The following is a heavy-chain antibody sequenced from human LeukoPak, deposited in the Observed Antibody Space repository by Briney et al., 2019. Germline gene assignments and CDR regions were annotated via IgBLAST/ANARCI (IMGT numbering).Heavy chain of an antibody. J-gene: IGHJ4*02. CDR2: INHSGST. V-gene: IGHV4-34*01. CDR1: GGSFSGYY. Sequence: SETLSLTCAVYGGSFSGYYWSWIRQPPGKGLEGIGEINHSGSTSYNPSLKSRVTISVDTSKNQFSLTLSSVTAADTAVYYCASRRDGYNYTFDYWGQGTLVTVSS. D-gene: IGHD5-24*01. CDR3: ASRRDGYNYTFDY.